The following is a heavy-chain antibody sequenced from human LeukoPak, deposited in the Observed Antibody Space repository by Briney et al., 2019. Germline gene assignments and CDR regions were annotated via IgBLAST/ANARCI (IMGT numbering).Heavy chain of an antibody. D-gene: IGHD3-10*01. CDR3: ARINSGVRGAFDI. CDR2: INHSGST. J-gene: IGHJ3*02. CDR1: GGSFSGYY. Sequence: SETLSLTCAVYGGSFSGYYWSWIRQPPGKGLEWIGEINHSGSTNYNPSLKSRVTISVDTSKNQFSLKLTSVTAADTAVYYCARINSGVRGAFDIWGQGTMVTVSS. V-gene: IGHV4-34*01.